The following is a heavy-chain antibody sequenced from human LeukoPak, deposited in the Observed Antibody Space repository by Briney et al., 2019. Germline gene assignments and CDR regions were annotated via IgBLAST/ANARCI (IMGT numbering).Heavy chain of an antibody. Sequence: SVKVSCKASGGTFSSYAISWVRQAPGQGLEWMGGIIPIFGTANYAQKFQGRVTITTDESTSTAYMEMSSLRSEDTAVYYCAREVNYYDSSGYYYVNWFDPWGQGTLVTVSS. CDR2: IIPIFGTA. V-gene: IGHV1-69*05. CDR3: AREVNYYDSSGYYYVNWFDP. CDR1: GGTFSSYA. J-gene: IGHJ5*02. D-gene: IGHD3-22*01.